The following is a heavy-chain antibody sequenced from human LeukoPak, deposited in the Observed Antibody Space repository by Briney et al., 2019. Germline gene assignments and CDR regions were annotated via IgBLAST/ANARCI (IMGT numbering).Heavy chain of an antibody. D-gene: IGHD3-9*01. CDR1: GCSISSYY. V-gene: IGHV4-59*08. CDR2: IYYSGST. J-gene: IGHJ5*02. Sequence: PAETLSLTCTVSGCSISSYYWSWIRQPPGRGLEWIGYIYYSGSTNYNPSLTNRVTTSLDTSNNQLSLRLSSVSAADTAVYCCARFLVAGYYAYTTRATTNWFDPWGQGTLVIASS. CDR3: ARFLVAGYYAYTTRATTNWFDP.